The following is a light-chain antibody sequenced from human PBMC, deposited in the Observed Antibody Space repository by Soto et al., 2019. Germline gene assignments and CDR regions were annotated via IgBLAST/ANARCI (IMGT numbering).Light chain of an antibody. CDR1: QSISSY. CDR3: QQRYSTPT. J-gene: IGKJ2*01. CDR2: AAS. Sequence: DIQMTQSPSSLSASVGDRVTITCRASQSISSYLNWYQQKPGKAPKLLIYAASSLQSGVPSRFSGSGSGTDFTLTISSLQPEDVATYYCQQRYSTPTFGQGTKLEIK. V-gene: IGKV1-39*01.